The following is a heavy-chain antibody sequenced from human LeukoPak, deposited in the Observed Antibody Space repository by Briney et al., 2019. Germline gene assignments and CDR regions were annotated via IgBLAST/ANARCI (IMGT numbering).Heavy chain of an antibody. J-gene: IGHJ4*02. D-gene: IGHD3-16*01. Sequence: GGSLRLSCAASGFTFSSYGMHWVRQAPGKGLEWVAVIWYDGSNKYYADSVKGRFTISRDNSKNTLYLQMNSLRAEDTAVYYCARVGGEYVVSDYWGQGTLVAVSS. CDR3: ARVGGEYVVSDY. V-gene: IGHV3-33*01. CDR2: IWYDGSNK. CDR1: GFTFSSYG.